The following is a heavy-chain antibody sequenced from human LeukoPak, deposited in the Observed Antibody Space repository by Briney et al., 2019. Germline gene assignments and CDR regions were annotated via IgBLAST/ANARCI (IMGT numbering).Heavy chain of an antibody. J-gene: IGHJ5*02. CDR2: IKQDGSEK. Sequence: PGGSLRLSCAASGFTFSNYWMIWVRQAPGKGLEWVGNIKQDGSEKRYADSVRGRFSISRDNAKTSLYLQMNSLRAEDTAVYYCARASDPWLQLTWGQGTLVTVSS. V-gene: IGHV3-7*05. D-gene: IGHD5-24*01. CDR3: ARASDPWLQLT. CDR1: GFTFSNYW.